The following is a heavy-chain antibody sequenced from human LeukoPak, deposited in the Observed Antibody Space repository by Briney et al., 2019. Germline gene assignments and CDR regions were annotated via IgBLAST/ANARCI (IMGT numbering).Heavy chain of an antibody. CDR2: IYSSGST. CDR1: GASISSYY. Sequence: SETLSLTCTVSGASISSYYWSWIRQPPGKGLEWIGYIYSSGSTNTNPSLRSRVTISLDTSKNQFSLKLTSETAADTALYFCARIRVWGVADTHSCHFDPWGQGTLVTVSS. CDR3: ARIRVWGVADTHSCHFDP. D-gene: IGHD6-19*01. J-gene: IGHJ5*02. V-gene: IGHV4-59*01.